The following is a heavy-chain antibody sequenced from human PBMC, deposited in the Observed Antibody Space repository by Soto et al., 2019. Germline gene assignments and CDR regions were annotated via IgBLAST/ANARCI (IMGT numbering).Heavy chain of an antibody. CDR1: GGSIISYY. CDR2: IYYSGST. Sequence: QVQLQESGPGLVKPSETLSLTCIVSGGSIISYYWSWIRQPPGKGLEWIGYIYYSGSTNYNPSLKSRVTIAVDTSTNQFSLKLSSVTAADTAVYYCARHVGCSSSTCHPDSFDIWGQGTMVTVSS. J-gene: IGHJ3*02. V-gene: IGHV4-59*08. D-gene: IGHD2-2*01. CDR3: ARHVGCSSSTCHPDSFDI.